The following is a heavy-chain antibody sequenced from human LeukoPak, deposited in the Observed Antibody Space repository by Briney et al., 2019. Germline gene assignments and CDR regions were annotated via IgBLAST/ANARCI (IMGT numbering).Heavy chain of an antibody. CDR2: IYHSGST. Sequence: SETLSLTCTVSGGSISSSSYYWGWIRQPPGKGLEWIGSIYHSGSTYYNPSLKSRVTISVDTSKNQFSLKLSSVTAADTAVYYCARGMGYCSGGSCYNDAFDIWGQGTMVTVSS. J-gene: IGHJ3*02. CDR1: GGSISSSSYY. V-gene: IGHV4-39*07. CDR3: ARGMGYCSGGSCYNDAFDI. D-gene: IGHD2-15*01.